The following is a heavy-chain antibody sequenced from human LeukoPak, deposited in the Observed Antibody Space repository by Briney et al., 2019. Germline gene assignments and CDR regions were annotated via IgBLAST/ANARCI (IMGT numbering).Heavy chain of an antibody. Sequence: SVKVSCKASGGTFSSHAISWVRQAPGQGLEWMGRIIPIFGTANYAQKFQGRVTITTDESTSTAYMELSSLRSEDTAVYYCARVGDGIEDILTGYSYVYWGQGTLVTVSS. CDR1: GGTFSSHA. V-gene: IGHV1-69*05. CDR2: IIPIFGTA. CDR3: ARVGDGIEDILTGYSYVY. J-gene: IGHJ4*02. D-gene: IGHD3-9*01.